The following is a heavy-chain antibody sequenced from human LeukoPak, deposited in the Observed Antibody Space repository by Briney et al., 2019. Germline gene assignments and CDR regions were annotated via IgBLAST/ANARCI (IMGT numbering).Heavy chain of an antibody. CDR2: IWFDGTRK. CDR3: ARSREILRTSGFDY. J-gene: IGHJ4*02. D-gene: IGHD2-15*01. CDR1: GFTFSWYG. Sequence: GGSLRLSCAASGFTFSWYGMHWVRQAPGKGLEWVAVIWFDGTRKYYGDSVRGRFTISRDNSKNTLYLQMTSLRAEDTAIYYCARSREILRTSGFDYWGQGTLVTVSS. V-gene: IGHV3-33*08.